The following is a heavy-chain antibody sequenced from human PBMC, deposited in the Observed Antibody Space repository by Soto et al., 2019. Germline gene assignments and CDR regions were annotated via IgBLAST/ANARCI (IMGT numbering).Heavy chain of an antibody. Sequence: GGSLRLSCAASGFSFSDYSMNWVRQSPGKGLEWVSSITSSSSYIYYADSVKGRFTISRDNAKNSLYLQMHSLRVEDTAVYYCARYPNYDFWSGQQGFDYWGQGTLFTVSS. J-gene: IGHJ4*02. V-gene: IGHV3-21*01. CDR1: GFSFSDYS. D-gene: IGHD3-3*01. CDR3: ARYPNYDFWSGQQGFDY. CDR2: ITSSSSYI.